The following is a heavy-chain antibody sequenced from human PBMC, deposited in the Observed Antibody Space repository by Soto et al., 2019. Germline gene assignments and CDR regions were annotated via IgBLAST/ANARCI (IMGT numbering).Heavy chain of an antibody. Sequence: ESGGGVVQPGRSLRLSCAASGFTFSSYGMHWVRQAPGKGLEWVAVISYDGSNKYYADSVKGRFTISRDNSKNTLYLQMNSLRAEDTAVYYCAKLPGRSGYSDAFDIWGQGTMVTVYS. V-gene: IGHV3-30*18. CDR3: AKLPGRSGYSDAFDI. J-gene: IGHJ3*02. CDR2: ISYDGSNK. CDR1: GFTFSSYG. D-gene: IGHD3-22*01.